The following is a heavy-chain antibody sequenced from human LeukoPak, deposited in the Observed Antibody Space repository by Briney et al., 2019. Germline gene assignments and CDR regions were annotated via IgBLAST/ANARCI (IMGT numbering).Heavy chain of an antibody. CDR3: ARDKSIPNLDAFDI. Sequence: GGSLRLSCAASGFIFRRYWMTWVRQAPGKGLEWVANIKQDGSEKNYLDSVRGRFTISRDDARNSLYLQMDSLRVEDTAEYYCARDKSIPNLDAFDIWGQGTMVTVSS. CDR2: IKQDGSEK. J-gene: IGHJ3*02. D-gene: IGHD1-14*01. CDR1: GFIFRRYW. V-gene: IGHV3-7*05.